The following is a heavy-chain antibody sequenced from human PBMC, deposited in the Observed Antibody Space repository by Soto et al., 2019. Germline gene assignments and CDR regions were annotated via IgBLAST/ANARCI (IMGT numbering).Heavy chain of an antibody. Sequence: PGGSLRLSCAASGFTFSSYAMSWVRQAPGKGLEWVSAISGSGGSTYYADSVKGRFTISRDNSKNTLYLQMNSLRAEDTAVYYCAKYVPGPYSSSWKILDYWGQGTLVTVSS. D-gene: IGHD6-13*01. CDR2: ISGSGGST. V-gene: IGHV3-23*01. CDR3: AKYVPGPYSSSWKILDY. CDR1: GFTFSSYA. J-gene: IGHJ4*02.